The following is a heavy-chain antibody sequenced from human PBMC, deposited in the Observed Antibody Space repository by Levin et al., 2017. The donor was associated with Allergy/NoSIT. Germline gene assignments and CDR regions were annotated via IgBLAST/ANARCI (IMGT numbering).Heavy chain of an antibody. J-gene: IGHJ4*02. D-gene: IGHD6-13*01. V-gene: IGHV3-23*01. CDR2: ISGSGGST. CDR3: AGGPQLVPIDY. Sequence: SCAASGFTFSSYAMSWVRQAPGKGLEWVSAISGSGGSTYYADSVKGRFTISRDNSKNTLYLQMNSLRAEDTAVYYCAGGPQLVPIDYWGQGTLVTVSS. CDR1: GFTFSSYA.